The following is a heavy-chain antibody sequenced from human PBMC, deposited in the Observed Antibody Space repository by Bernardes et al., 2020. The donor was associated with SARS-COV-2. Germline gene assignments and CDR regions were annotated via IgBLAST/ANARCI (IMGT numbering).Heavy chain of an antibody. Sequence: GSLRLSCAASGFTFSSYGMHWVRQAPGKGLEWVAVIWYDGSNKYYADSVKGRFTISRDNSKNTLYLQMNSLRAEDTAVYYCARDGNLGYCSSTSCYRVFYGMDVWGQGTTVTVSS. J-gene: IGHJ6*02. D-gene: IGHD2-2*01. CDR1: GFTFSSYG. CDR2: IWYDGSNK. V-gene: IGHV3-33*01. CDR3: ARDGNLGYCSSTSCYRVFYGMDV.